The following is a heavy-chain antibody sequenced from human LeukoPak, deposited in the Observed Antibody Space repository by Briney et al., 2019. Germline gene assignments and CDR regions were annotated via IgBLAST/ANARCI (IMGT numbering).Heavy chain of an antibody. V-gene: IGHV3-43*02. D-gene: IGHD6-19*01. J-gene: IGHJ4*02. CDR2: ISGDGGST. CDR3: AKDIRSGWYFDY. Sequence: PGGSLRLSCAASGFTFDDYAMHWARQAPGKGLEWVSLISGDGGSTYYADSVKGRFTISRDNSKNSLYLQMNSLRTEDTALYYFAKDIRSGWYFDYWGQGTLVTVSS. CDR1: GFTFDDYA.